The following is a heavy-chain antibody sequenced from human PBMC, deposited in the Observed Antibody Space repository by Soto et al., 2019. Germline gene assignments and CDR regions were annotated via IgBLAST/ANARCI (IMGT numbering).Heavy chain of an antibody. J-gene: IGHJ4*02. CDR3: ARWEVVTGLDY. Sequence: VESGGDVEQPGGPRGPPGAAPESPSSPPERSGAGRAPGRGLEWISHISSSGGTTYYADSVKGRFTISRDNANHSLFLQMNSLRVADTAVYYCARWEVVTGLDYWGQGTLVTVSS. CDR1: ESPSSPPE. D-gene: IGHD3-22*01. V-gene: IGHV3-48*03. CDR2: ISSSGGTT.